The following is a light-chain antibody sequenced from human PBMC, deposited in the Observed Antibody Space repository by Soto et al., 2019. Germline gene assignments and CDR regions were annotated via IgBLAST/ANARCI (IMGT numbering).Light chain of an antibody. J-gene: IGKJ4*01. CDR1: QSVTSKY. CDR2: DVS. Sequence: IVLTQSPGTLSLSPGERATLSCRANQSVTSKYLAWFQQKPGQAPRLLLYDVSTRATGFPDRFSGSGSGTDFTLTISRLEPEDFAVYYCQLYGDSPTFGGGTKVEIK. CDR3: QLYGDSPT. V-gene: IGKV3-20*01.